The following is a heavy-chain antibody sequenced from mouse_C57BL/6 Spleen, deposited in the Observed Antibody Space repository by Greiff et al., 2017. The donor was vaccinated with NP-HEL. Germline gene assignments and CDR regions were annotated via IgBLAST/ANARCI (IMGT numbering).Heavy chain of an antibody. Sequence: EVKLVESGGGLVKPGGSLKLSCAASGFTFSSYTMSWVRQTPEQRLEWVATISGGGGNTYYPDSVKGRFTISRDNAKNTLYLQMSSLRSEDTALYYCAGYCYGPYAMDYWGQGTSVTVSS. V-gene: IGHV5-9*01. CDR3: AGYCYGPYAMDY. D-gene: IGHD1-1*01. CDR2: ISGGGGNT. J-gene: IGHJ4*01. CDR1: GFTFSSYT.